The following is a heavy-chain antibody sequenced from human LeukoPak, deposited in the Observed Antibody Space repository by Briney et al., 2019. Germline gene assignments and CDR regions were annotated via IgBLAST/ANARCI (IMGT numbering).Heavy chain of an antibody. J-gene: IGHJ4*02. V-gene: IGHV3-48*02. Sequence: PGGSLRLSCSASGFSIRSYWMSWVRQAPGKGLEWISDISSSSGTIYYADSVRGRFTISRDNAKNSLYLQMNSLRDEDTAVYYCMRDGLWGQGTLVTVSS. CDR3: MRDGL. CDR1: GFSIRSYW. D-gene: IGHD3/OR15-3a*01. CDR2: ISSSSGTI.